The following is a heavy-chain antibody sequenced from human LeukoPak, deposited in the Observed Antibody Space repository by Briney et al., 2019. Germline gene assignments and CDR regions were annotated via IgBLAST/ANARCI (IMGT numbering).Heavy chain of an antibody. V-gene: IGHV3-66*01. D-gene: IGHD3-16*01. CDR2: IYSGGST. J-gene: IGHJ4*02. Sequence: GGSLRLSCAASGYTFSSYSMNWVRQAPGKGLEWVSVIYSGGSTYYADSVKGRFTISRDNSKNTLYLQMNSLRAEDTAVYYCAREQTFPYFDSWGQGTLVTVSS. CDR3: AREQTFPYFDS. CDR1: GYTFSSYS.